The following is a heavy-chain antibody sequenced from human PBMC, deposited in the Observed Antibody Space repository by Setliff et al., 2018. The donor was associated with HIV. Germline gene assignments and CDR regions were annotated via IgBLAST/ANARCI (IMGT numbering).Heavy chain of an antibody. D-gene: IGHD1-26*01. Sequence: SETLSLTCDVSGFSITDGFYWAWIRQSPGKGLEWIGSINHSGSTYCTPSLKSRVTISVDTSKNQFSLKLSSVTAAATAVYYCARGDGSY. CDR3: ARGDGSY. V-gene: IGHV4-38-2*01. J-gene: IGHJ4*03. CDR2: INHSGST. CDR1: GFSITDGFY.